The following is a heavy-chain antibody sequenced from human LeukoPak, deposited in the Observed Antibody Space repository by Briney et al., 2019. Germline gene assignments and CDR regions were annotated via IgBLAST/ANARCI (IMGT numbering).Heavy chain of an antibody. D-gene: IGHD2-2*01. CDR1: GFTFSSYA. CDR3: ARVSGYCSSTSCHLDY. CDR2: ISSSGSTI. V-gene: IGHV3-48*03. Sequence: GGSLRLSCVASGFTFSSYAMNWVRQAPGKGLEWVSYISSSGSTIYYADSVKGRFTISRDNAKNSLYLQMNSLRAEDTAVYYCARVSGYCSSTSCHLDYWGQGTLVTVSS. J-gene: IGHJ4*02.